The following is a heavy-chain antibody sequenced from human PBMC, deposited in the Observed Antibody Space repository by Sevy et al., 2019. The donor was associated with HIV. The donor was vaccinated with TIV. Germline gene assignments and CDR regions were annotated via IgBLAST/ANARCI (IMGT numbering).Heavy chain of an antibody. CDR2: IYYSGST. J-gene: IGHJ4*02. V-gene: IGHV4-39*01. D-gene: IGHD3-3*01. CDR1: GGSISSSSYY. Sequence: SETLSLTCTVSGGSISSSSYYWGWIRQPPGKGLEWIGSIYYSGSTYYNPSLKSRVTISVDTSKNQFSLKLSSVTAADTAVYYCARLITIFGVAAFYYFDYWGQGTLVTVSS. CDR3: ARLITIFGVAAFYYFDY.